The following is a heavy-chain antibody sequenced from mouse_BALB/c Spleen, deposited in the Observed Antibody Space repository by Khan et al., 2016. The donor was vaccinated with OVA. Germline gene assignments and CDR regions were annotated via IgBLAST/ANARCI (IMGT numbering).Heavy chain of an antibody. V-gene: IGHV5-12*02. CDR1: GFTFSDYY. CDR2: ISNGGGNT. D-gene: IGHD2-10*02. J-gene: IGHJ4*01. Sequence: EVELVESGGGLVQPGGSLKLSCATSGFTFSDYYMYWFRQTPEKRLEWVAYISNGGGNTYYPDTVKGRFTISRDTAKNTRYLQMSRLRSEDTALYYCARHGYGKADAMDYWGQGTSVTVSS. CDR3: ARHGYGKADAMDY.